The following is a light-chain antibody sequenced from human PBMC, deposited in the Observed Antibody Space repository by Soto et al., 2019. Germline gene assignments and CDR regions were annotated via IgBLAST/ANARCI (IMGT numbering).Light chain of an antibody. CDR1: QSISSN. Sequence: EVVMTQSPATLSVSPGERATLSCRASQSISSNLAWYQQKAGQAPRLLMYGASTRATGVPARFSGSGSGTEFTLTISSLKSEDFAIYYCHQYNHWPSYTFGQGTKLEIK. CDR3: HQYNHWPSYT. J-gene: IGKJ2*01. V-gene: IGKV3-15*01. CDR2: GAS.